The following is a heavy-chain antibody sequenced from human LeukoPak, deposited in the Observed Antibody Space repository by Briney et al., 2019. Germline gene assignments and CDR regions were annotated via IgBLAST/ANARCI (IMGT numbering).Heavy chain of an antibody. CDR2: IWFDGND. CDR1: GAFITRDTYY. J-gene: IGHJ5*02. V-gene: IGHV4-39*07. CDR3: VRDPRGRYEDWYDA. D-gene: IGHD1-26*01. Sequence: PSETLSLTCTVSGAFITRDTYYWAWVRQSPGKGLEWIGSIWFDGNDYYNPSLRSRVAMSVDPSKSQFSLRVNSVTAADSDIYYCVRDPRGRYEDWYDAWGQGTLVTVSS.